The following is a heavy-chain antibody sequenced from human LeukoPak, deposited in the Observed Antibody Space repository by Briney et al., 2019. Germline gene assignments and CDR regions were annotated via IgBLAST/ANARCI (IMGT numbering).Heavy chain of an antibody. V-gene: IGHV3-7*01. D-gene: IGHD6-19*01. CDR1: GLTFSSYW. J-gene: IGHJ4*02. Sequence: GGSLRLSCAASGLTFSSYWMSWVRQAPGKGLEWVANIKQDGSEKYYVDSVKGRFTISRDNAKNSLYLQMNSLRAEDTAVYYCARDMVSGWYRYYFDYWGQGTLVTVSS. CDR2: IKQDGSEK. CDR3: ARDMVSGWYRYYFDY.